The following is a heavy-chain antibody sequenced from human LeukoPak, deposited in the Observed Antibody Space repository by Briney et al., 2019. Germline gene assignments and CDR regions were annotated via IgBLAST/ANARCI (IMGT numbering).Heavy chain of an antibody. D-gene: IGHD1-7*01. CDR2: INHSGST. CDR3: VRGRRVELRRVNWFDP. J-gene: IGHJ5*02. Sequence: SETLSLTCAVYGGSFSGYYWSWIRQPPGEGLEWIGEINHSGSTNYNPSLKSRVTISVDTSKNQFSLKLSSVTAADTAVYYCVRGRRVELRRVNWFDPWGQGTLVTVSS. CDR1: GGSFSGYY. V-gene: IGHV4-34*01.